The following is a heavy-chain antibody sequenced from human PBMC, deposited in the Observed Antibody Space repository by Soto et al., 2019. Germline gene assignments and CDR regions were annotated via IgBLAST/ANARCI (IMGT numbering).Heavy chain of an antibody. V-gene: IGHV4-39*01. CDR2: IYYNGGT. CDR3: ASGNFYSYFALDV. J-gene: IGHJ6*02. D-gene: IGHD1-7*01. CDR1: GGSVLSSSYY. Sequence: PSETLSLTCTVSGGSVLSSSYYWGWLRQPPGKGLEWIGSIYYNGGTYYNPSLKSRVTISVDTSKNQLSLKVTSVTAADTAVFYCASGNFYSYFALDVWGQGTSVTVS.